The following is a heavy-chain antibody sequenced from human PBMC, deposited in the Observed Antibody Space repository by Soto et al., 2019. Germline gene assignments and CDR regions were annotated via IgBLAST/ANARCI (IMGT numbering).Heavy chain of an antibody. CDR3: ARQARYCSGGRCYHPSFDY. CDR1: GYSFTSYW. D-gene: IGHD2-15*01. V-gene: IGHV5-51*01. Sequence: GESLKISCKGSGYSFTSYWIGWVRQMPGKGLEWMGIIYPGDSDTRYSPSFQGQVTISADKSISTAYLQWSSLKASDTAMYYCARQARYCSGGRCYHPSFDYWGQGTLVTVSS. CDR2: IYPGDSDT. J-gene: IGHJ4*02.